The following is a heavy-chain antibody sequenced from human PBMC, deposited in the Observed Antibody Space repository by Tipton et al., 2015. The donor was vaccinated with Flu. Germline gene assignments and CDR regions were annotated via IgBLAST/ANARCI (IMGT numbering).Heavy chain of an antibody. CDR2: IYPSGTT. D-gene: IGHD3-10*02. CDR1: GASISTFY. Sequence: GLVKPSETLSLTCTVSGASISTFYWSWIRQTPGKGLELIGSIYPSGTTYYNPSLKSRVTISVDTSKSQFSLMLRSVTAADTAVYYCARLSYYDVDLKNFYFDHWGQGALVTVSS. V-gene: IGHV4-59*05. J-gene: IGHJ4*02. CDR3: ARLSYYDVDLKNFYFDH.